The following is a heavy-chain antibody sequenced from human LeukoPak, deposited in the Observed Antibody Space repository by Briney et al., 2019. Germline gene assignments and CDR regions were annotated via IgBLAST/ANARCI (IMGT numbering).Heavy chain of an antibody. D-gene: IGHD2-21*02. Sequence: SETLSLTCTVSGDSIRNYYWSWIRQPPGNGLEWIGYIYNSGRTNYNPSLKSRVTISVDTSKNQFSLKLSSVTAADTAVYYCARVTATYDWFDPWGQGTLVTASS. J-gene: IGHJ5*02. CDR3: ARVTATYDWFDP. CDR1: GDSIRNYY. V-gene: IGHV4-59*01. CDR2: IYNSGRT.